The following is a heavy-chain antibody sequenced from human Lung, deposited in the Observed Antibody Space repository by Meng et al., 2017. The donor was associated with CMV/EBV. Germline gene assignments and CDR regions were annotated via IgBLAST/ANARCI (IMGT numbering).Heavy chain of an antibody. J-gene: IGHJ4*02. CDR3: TREGFDY. Sequence: QAQLVQPGVEVKKPGTSVKLSCKTSGYTFNDYWIHWVRQAPGQGLEWMGRIKPSTGDTSYAQKFRGRLTVTRDTPISTVYMEVNSLTSDDTAVYYCTREGFDYWGQGALVTVSS. CDR1: GYTFNDYW. CDR2: IKPSTGDT. V-gene: IGHV1-2*06.